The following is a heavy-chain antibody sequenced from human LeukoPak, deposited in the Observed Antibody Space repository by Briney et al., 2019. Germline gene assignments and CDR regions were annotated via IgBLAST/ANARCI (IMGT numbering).Heavy chain of an antibody. J-gene: IGHJ2*01. CDR2: ISGTGGNT. V-gene: IGHV3-23*01. Sequence: GRSLRLSCAASGFTLNSYAMTWVRQAPGKGLEWVSSISGTGGNTDYADAVKGRFTISRDNSKNTLYLQMHSLRAEDTAVYYCAGRYFDLWGRGTLVTVSS. CDR3: AGRYFDL. CDR1: GFTLNSYA.